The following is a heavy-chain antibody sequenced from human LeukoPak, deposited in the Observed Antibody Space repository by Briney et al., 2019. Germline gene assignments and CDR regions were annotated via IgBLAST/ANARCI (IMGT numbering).Heavy chain of an antibody. CDR1: GGSISSGGYY. J-gene: IGHJ4*02. CDR2: IYHSGST. D-gene: IGHD4-17*01. V-gene: IGHV4-30-2*01. Sequence: SETLSLTCTVSGGSISSGGYYWSWIRQPPGKGLEWIGYIYHSGSTYYNPSLKSRVTISVDRSKNQFSLKLSSVTAADTAVYYCARDREATVFDYWGQGTLVTVPS. CDR3: ARDREATVFDY.